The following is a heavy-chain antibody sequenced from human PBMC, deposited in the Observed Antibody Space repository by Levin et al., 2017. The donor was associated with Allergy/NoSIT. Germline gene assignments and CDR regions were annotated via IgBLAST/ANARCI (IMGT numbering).Heavy chain of an antibody. D-gene: IGHD2-8*01. CDR2: ISAYNGNT. CDR1: GYTFTSYG. J-gene: IGHJ5*02. CDR3: ARDRGYCTNGVCYNDWFDP. V-gene: IGHV1-18*01. Sequence: GESLKISCKASGYTFTSYGISWVRQAPGQGLEWMGWISAYNGNTNYAQKLQGRVTMTTDTSTSTAYMELRSLRSDDTAVYYCARDRGYCTNGVCYNDWFDPWGQGTLVTVSS.